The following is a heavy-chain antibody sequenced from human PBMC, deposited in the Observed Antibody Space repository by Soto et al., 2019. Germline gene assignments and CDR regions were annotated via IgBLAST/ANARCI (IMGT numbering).Heavy chain of an antibody. CDR3: ARTYVPGIAGFDP. D-gene: IGHD1-1*01. V-gene: IGHV3-74*01. CDR1: WFTFSNYF. CDR2: MSGDGKTI. Sequence: VGSLRLSCAASWFTFSNYFMHWVRQVPGEGLVWVSRMSGDGKTISYADSVKGRFTISRDNAKNTLYLQMNSLRVEDTAVYYCARTYVPGIAGFDPWGQGTLVTVSS. J-gene: IGHJ5*02.